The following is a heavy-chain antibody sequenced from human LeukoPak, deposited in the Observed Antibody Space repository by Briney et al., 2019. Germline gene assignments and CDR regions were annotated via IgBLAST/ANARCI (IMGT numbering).Heavy chain of an antibody. Sequence: RGSLRLSCAASGFTFSSYAMSWVRQAPGKGLEWASAISGSGGSTYYADSVKGRFTISRDNSKNTLYLQMNSLRAEDTAVYYCAKDLGYSSSWLNWFDPWGQGTLVTVSS. D-gene: IGHD6-13*01. CDR2: ISGSGGST. V-gene: IGHV3-23*01. CDR3: AKDLGYSSSWLNWFDP. J-gene: IGHJ5*02. CDR1: GFTFSSYA.